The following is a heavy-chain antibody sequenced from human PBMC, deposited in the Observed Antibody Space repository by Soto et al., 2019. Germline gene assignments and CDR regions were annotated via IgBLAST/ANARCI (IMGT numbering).Heavy chain of an antibody. CDR3: ARAVDSSSFFNDAFDI. V-gene: IGHV6-1*01. CDR1: GDSVSSNSAA. CDR2: TYYRSKWYN. D-gene: IGHD6-13*01. Sequence: SQTLSLTCAISGDSVSSNSAAWNWIRQSPSRGLEWLGGTYYRSKWYNDYAVSVKSRITINPDTSKNQFSLQLNSVTPEDTAVYYCARAVDSSSFFNDAFDIWGQGTMVTVSS. J-gene: IGHJ3*02.